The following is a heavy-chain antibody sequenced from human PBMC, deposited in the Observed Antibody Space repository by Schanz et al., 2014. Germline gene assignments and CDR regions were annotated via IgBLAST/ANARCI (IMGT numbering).Heavy chain of an antibody. D-gene: IGHD6-19*01. Sequence: EVQLVESGGDLVQPGGSQRLSCAASGFTVSSNYMSWVRQAPGKGLEWVSITYSGGSTYYADSVKGRFTISRDNSKNTLYLLMNSLRAEDTAVYYCAKDLISGWSGFDYWGQGTLVTVSS. V-gene: IGHV3-66*01. J-gene: IGHJ4*02. CDR2: TYSGGST. CDR3: AKDLISGWSGFDY. CDR1: GFTVSSNY.